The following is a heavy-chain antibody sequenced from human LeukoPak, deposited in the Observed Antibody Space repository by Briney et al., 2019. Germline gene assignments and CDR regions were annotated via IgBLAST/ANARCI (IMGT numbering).Heavy chain of an antibody. V-gene: IGHV3-30*18. D-gene: IGHD3-22*01. CDR3: AKDGSRYYDSSGYYRGDNWFDP. CDR2: ISYDGSNK. CDR1: GFTFSSYG. Sequence: PGRSLRLSCAAPGFTFSSYGMHWVRQAPGKGLEWVAVISYDGSNKYYADSVKGRFTISRDNSKNTLYLQMNSLRAEDTAVYYCAKDGSRYYDSSGYYRGDNWFDPWGQGTLVTVSS. J-gene: IGHJ5*02.